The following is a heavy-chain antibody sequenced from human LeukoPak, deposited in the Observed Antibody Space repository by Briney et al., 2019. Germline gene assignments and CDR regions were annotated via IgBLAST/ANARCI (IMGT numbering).Heavy chain of an antibody. CDR1: GGTVSSYG. J-gene: IGHJ5*02. V-gene: IGHV1-69*01. D-gene: IGHD1-7*01. CDR2: IIPIFGTA. Sequence: SVKVSWKAAGGTVSSYGISWVRQAPGQGLEGMGGIIPIFGTANYAQKFQGRVTITADESTSTAYMELSSLRSEDTAVYYCARDRTRNNWNYDWFDPWGQGTLVTVSS. CDR3: ARDRTRNNWNYDWFDP.